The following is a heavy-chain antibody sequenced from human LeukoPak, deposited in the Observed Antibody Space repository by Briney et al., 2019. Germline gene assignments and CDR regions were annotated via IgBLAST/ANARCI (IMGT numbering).Heavy chain of an antibody. CDR3: ARLASGSYGPLTPFDY. CDR2: IYYSGST. J-gene: IGHJ4*02. D-gene: IGHD1-26*01. CDR1: GGSITGYY. V-gene: IGHV4-59*08. Sequence: SETLSLTCTVSGGSITGYYWSWIRQPPGKGLEWIGDIYYSGSTDYNPSLKSRVTISVDTSKNQFSLRLSSVTAADTAVYYSARLASGSYGPLTPFDYWGQGTLVTVSS.